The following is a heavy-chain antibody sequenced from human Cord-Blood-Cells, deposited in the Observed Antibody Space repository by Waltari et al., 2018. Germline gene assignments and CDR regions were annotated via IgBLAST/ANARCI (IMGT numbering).Heavy chain of an antibody. CDR2: ISSSGSTI. CDR3: ARDLAAAGDY. Sequence: EVQLVESGGGLVQPGGSLRLSCAASGFTCSSYEMNWVRQAPGKGLEWVSYISSSGSTIYYADSVKGRFTISRDNAKNSLYLQMNSLRAEHTAVYYCARDLAAAGDYWGQGTLVTVSS. J-gene: IGHJ4*02. CDR1: GFTCSSYE. V-gene: IGHV3-48*03. D-gene: IGHD6-13*01.